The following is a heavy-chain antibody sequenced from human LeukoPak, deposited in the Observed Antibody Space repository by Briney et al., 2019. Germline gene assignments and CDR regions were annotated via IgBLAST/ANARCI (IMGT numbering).Heavy chain of an antibody. D-gene: IGHD3-16*01. CDR2: IHTSGTT. V-gene: IGHV4-4*07. CDR3: ARGDYYDGGGRNWFDP. CDR1: GGSMSDYY. J-gene: IGHJ5*02. Sequence: KPSETLSLTCTVSGGSMSDYYWSFIRQPAGKGLEWIGRIHTSGTTYFNPSLKSRVTMSLDTSKNQFSLRLTSMTAADTDVYFCARGDYYDGGGRNWFDPWGQGTLVTVSS.